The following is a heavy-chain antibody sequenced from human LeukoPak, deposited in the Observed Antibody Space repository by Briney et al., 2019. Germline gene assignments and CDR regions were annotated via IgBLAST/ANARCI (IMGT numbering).Heavy chain of an antibody. CDR1: GGSFSGYY. CDR2: INHSGST. D-gene: IGHD3-3*01. J-gene: IGHJ6*03. Sequence: PSETLSLTCAVYGGSFSGYYWSWIRQPPGKGLEWIGEINHSGSTNYNPSLKSRVTISVDTSKNQFSLKLSSVTAADTAVYYCARGRRFWSCYYTGGSAISNYYYYYMDVWGKGTTVTVSS. CDR3: ARGRRFWSCYYTGGSAISNYYYYYMDV. V-gene: IGHV4-34*01.